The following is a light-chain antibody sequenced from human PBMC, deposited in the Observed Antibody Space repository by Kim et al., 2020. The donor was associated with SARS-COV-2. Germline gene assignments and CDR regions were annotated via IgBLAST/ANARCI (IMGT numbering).Light chain of an antibody. J-gene: IGLJ3*02. CDR2: DTT. CDR3: LLSFSGAYWV. CDR1: TGTVTSGHY. V-gene: IGLV7-46*01. Sequence: GGTAIFTCGSSTGTVTSGHYPYWFQQKPGQAPRTLIYDTTNKQSWTPARFSGSLLGGKAALTLTGAQPEDEAEYYCLLSFSGAYWVFGGGTQLTVL.